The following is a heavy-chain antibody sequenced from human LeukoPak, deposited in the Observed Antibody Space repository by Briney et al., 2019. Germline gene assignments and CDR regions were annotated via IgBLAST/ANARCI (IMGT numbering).Heavy chain of an antibody. D-gene: IGHD2-2*01. CDR2: INPNSGGT. CDR3: ARGQYQSHYGMDV. Sequence: GASVKVSCKASGYTFTGCYMHWVRQAPGQGLEWMGWINPNSGGTNYAQKFQGRVTMTRDTSISTAYMDLSRLRSDDTAVYYCARGQYQSHYGMDVWGQGTTVTVSS. V-gene: IGHV1-2*02. CDR1: GYTFTGCY. J-gene: IGHJ6*02.